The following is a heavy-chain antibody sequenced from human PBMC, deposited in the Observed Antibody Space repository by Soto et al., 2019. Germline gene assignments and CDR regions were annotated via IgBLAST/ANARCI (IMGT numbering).Heavy chain of an antibody. D-gene: IGHD4-17*01. J-gene: IGHJ6*02. CDR1: GFTFSSYG. CDR3: AATVTQEDYYYGMDV. Sequence: PGGSLRLSCAASGFTFSSYGMHWVRQAPGKGLEWVAVIWYDGSNKYYADSVKGRFTISRDNSKNTLYLQMNSLRAEDTAVYYCAATVTQEDYYYGMDVWGQGTTVTVSS. V-gene: IGHV3-33*08. CDR2: IWYDGSNK.